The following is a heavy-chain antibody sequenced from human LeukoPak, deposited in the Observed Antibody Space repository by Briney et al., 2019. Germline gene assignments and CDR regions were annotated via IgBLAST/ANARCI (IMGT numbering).Heavy chain of an antibody. V-gene: IGHV4-61*03. CDR1: GGPVSSGSSY. Sequence: SETLSLTCTVSGGPVSSGSSYWSWIRQPPGKGLEWIGHIYYSGSTNSNPSLKSRVTISVDTSKNHFSLKLNSVTAADTAVYYCARKQELLRYYYYGMDVWGQGTTVTVSS. CDR2: IYYSGST. D-gene: IGHD2-15*01. J-gene: IGHJ6*02. CDR3: ARKQELLRYYYYGMDV.